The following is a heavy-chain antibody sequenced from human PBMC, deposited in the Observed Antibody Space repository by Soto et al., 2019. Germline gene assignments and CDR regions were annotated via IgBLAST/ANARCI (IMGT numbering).Heavy chain of an antibody. V-gene: IGHV3-48*02. CDR1: GFTFSSYS. Sequence: EESLRLSCAASGFTFSSYSMNWVRQAPGKGLEWVSYISSSRSTIYYADSVKGRFTISRDNAKNSLYLQMNSLRDEDTAVYYCARDRGWMEPDYFDYWGQGTLVTVSS. D-gene: IGHD1-1*01. CDR2: ISSSRSTI. CDR3: ARDRGWMEPDYFDY. J-gene: IGHJ4*02.